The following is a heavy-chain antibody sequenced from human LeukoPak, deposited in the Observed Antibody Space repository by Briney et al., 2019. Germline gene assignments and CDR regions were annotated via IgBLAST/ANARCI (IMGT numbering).Heavy chain of an antibody. CDR2: INPNSGGT. V-gene: IGHV1-2*02. J-gene: IGHJ4*02. CDR1: GYTFTGYY. Sequence: ASVKVSCKASGYTFTGYYMHWVRQAPGQGLEWMGWINPNSGGTNYAQKFQGRVTMTRDTSISTAYMELNSLRAEDTAVYYCAKVDRRSDLPYYFDYWGQGTLVTVSS. CDR3: AKVDRRSDLPYYFDY.